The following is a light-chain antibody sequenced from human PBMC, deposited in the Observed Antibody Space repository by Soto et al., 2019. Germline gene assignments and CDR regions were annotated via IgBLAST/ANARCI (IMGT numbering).Light chain of an antibody. CDR1: QSVSSGY. J-gene: IGKJ5*01. CDR3: QQYYSYLIT. Sequence: TQSPNTLSLSPGERATLSCRASQSVSSGYLAWYQQKPGKAPKLLIYAASTLQSGVPSRFSGSGSGTDFTLTISCMQSEDFATYYCQQYYSYLITFGQGTRLEI. CDR2: AAS. V-gene: IGKV1-8*01.